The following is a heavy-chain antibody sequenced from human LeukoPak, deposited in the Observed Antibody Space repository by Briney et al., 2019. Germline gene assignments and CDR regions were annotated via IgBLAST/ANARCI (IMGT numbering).Heavy chain of an antibody. CDR2: INHSGST. Sequence: SETLSLTCAVYGGSFSGYYWSWIRQPPGKGLEWIGEINHSGSTNYNPSLKSRVTISVDTSKNQFSLKLSSVTAADTAVYYCASTMVRGVRAPPAYWGQGTLVTVSS. D-gene: IGHD3-10*01. CDR3: ASTMVRGVRAPPAY. CDR1: GGSFSGYY. V-gene: IGHV4-34*01. J-gene: IGHJ4*02.